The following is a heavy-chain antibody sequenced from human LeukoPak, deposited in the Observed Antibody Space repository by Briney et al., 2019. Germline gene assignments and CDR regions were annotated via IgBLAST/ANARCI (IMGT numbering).Heavy chain of an antibody. D-gene: IGHD6-19*01. V-gene: IGHV1-2*02. CDR2: INPNSGGT. J-gene: IGHJ4*02. CDR3: ARDSSGWYYFDY. CDR1: GYTFTGYY. Sequence: GASVKVSCKATGYTFTGYYMHWVRQAPGQGLEWMGCINPNSGGTKYAQKFQGGVTLTRGTSISTAYMELSRLRSDDTAVYYCARDSSGWYYFDYWGQGTLVTVSS.